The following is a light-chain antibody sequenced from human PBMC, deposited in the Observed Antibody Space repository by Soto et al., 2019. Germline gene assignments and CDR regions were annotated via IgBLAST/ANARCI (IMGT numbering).Light chain of an antibody. CDR1: SSDVGGYNY. CDR3: ISYTSSSTLYV. J-gene: IGLJ1*01. CDR2: EVS. Sequence: QSALTQPASVSGSPGQSITISCTGTSSDVGGYNYVSWYQQHPGKAPKLMIFEVSSRPSGVSYRFSGSKSGNTASLTISGLQAEDEADYYCISYTSSSTLYVFGSGTKLTVL. V-gene: IGLV2-14*01.